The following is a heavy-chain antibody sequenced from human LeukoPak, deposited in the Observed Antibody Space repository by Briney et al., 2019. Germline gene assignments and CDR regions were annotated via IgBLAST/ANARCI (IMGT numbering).Heavy chain of an antibody. D-gene: IGHD6-13*01. J-gene: IGHJ4*02. V-gene: IGHV3-23*01. CDR3: AKWYSSSWYLDY. Sequence: GGTLRLSCAASGFTFSSYGMSWVRQAPGKGLEWVSAISGSGGSTYYADSVKGRFTISRDNSKNTLYLQMNSLRAEDTAVYYCAKWYSSSWYLDYWGQGTLVTVSS. CDR2: ISGSGGST. CDR1: GFTFSSYG.